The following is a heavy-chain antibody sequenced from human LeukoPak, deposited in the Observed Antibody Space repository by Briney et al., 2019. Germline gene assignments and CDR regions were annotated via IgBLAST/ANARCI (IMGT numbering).Heavy chain of an antibody. J-gene: IGHJ4*02. D-gene: IGHD3-22*01. V-gene: IGHV4-4*07. Sequence: PSETLSLTCTVSGGSISSYYWSWIRQPAGKGLEWIGRIYTSGSTNYNPSLKSRVTMSVDTSKNQFSLKLSSVTAADTAVYYCARVRNWGYYDSSGYFDYWGQGTLVTVSS. CDR3: ARVRNWGYYDSSGYFDY. CDR2: IYTSGST. CDR1: GGSISSYY.